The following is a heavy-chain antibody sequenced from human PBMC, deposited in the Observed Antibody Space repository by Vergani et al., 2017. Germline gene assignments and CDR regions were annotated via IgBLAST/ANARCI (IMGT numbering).Heavy chain of an antibody. Sequence: QVQLVQSGAEVKKPGSSVKVSCKASGGTFSSYAISWVRQAPGQGLEWMGGIIPIFGTANYAQKFQGRVTITADESTSTAYMELSSLRSEATAVYYCARDGILWFGESGDYYYGMDVWGQGTTVTVSS. CDR2: IIPIFGTA. CDR3: ARDGILWFGESGDYYYGMDV. CDR1: GGTFSSYA. V-gene: IGHV1-69*01. J-gene: IGHJ6*02. D-gene: IGHD3-10*01.